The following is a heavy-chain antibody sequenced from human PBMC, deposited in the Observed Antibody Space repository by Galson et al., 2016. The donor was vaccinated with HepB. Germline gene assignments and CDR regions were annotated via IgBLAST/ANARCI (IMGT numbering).Heavy chain of an antibody. V-gene: IGHV1-18*01. Sequence: SVKVSCKASGYTFTDNFISWVRQAPGGGLEWMGLISACNGHTDYAQKFQGRITLTTEASTATAFLEMKSLTSDDTAVYYCARVMAGGNVFEFWGQGTLVIVSS. CDR3: ARVMAGGNVFEF. CDR2: ISACNGHT. D-gene: IGHD4-23*01. J-gene: IGHJ4*02. CDR1: GYTFTDNF.